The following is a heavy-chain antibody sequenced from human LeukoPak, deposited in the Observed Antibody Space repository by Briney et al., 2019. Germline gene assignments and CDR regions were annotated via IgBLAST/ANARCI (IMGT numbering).Heavy chain of an antibody. CDR1: GGSISSSSYY. CDR3: AREYSGYDYLNYYYYMDV. V-gene: IGHV4-39*07. D-gene: IGHD5-12*01. CDR2: INHSGST. Sequence: SETLSLTCTVSGGSISSSSYYWGWIRQPPGKGLEWIGEINHSGSTNYNPSLKSRVTISVDTSKNQFSLKLSSVTAADTAVYYCAREYSGYDYLNYYYYMDVWGKGTTVTVSS. J-gene: IGHJ6*03.